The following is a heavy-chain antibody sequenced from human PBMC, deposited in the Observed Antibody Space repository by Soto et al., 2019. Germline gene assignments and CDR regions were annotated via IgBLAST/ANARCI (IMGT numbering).Heavy chain of an antibody. CDR1: GFTFSNGWTFTNAW. D-gene: IGHD5-12*01. Sequence: PGGSLRLSCTGSGFTFSNGWTFTNAWMSWVRQAPGKGLEWVGRIKSKTDGGTTDYAAPVKGRFTISRDDSKNTLYLQMNSLKTEDTAVYYCTTDRGYEVAPSRRGYYYYGMDVWGQGTTVTVSS. CDR2: IKSKTDGGTT. V-gene: IGHV3-15*01. J-gene: IGHJ6*02. CDR3: TTDRGYEVAPSRRGYYYYGMDV.